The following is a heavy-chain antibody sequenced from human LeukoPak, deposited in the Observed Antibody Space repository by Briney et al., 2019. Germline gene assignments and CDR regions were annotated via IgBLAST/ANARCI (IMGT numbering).Heavy chain of an antibody. CDR1: GGSIISYY. CDR3: ARVVGSYCFDY. CDR2: IYYSGST. V-gene: IGHV4-59*01. J-gene: IGHJ4*02. Sequence: SETLSLTCTVSGGSIISYYWSWIRQPPGKGLEWIGYIYYSGSTNYNPSLKSRVTISVDTSENQFSLKLSSVTAADTAVYYCARVVGSYCFDYWGQGTLVTVSS. D-gene: IGHD1-26*01.